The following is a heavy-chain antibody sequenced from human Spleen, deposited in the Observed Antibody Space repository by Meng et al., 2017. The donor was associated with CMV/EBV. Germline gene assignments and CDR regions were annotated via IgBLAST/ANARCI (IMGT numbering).Heavy chain of an antibody. V-gene: IGHV1-8*01. J-gene: IGHJ3*02. CDR2: MVPNRRDT. CDR1: GYPFSSLD. Sequence: ASVKVSCKAPGYPFSSLDVNWVRQAAGQGPEWMGYMVPNRRDTGTAQKFRDRVTMTWDASIGTVYMELSSLTFEDTAVYYCARYIFGTGFDIWGQGTMVTVSS. D-gene: IGHD3-3*02. CDR3: ARYIFGTGFDI.